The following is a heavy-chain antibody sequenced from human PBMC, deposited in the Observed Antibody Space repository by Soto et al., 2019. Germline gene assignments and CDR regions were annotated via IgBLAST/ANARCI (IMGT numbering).Heavy chain of an antibody. V-gene: IGHV1-69*02. D-gene: IGHD5-12*01. J-gene: IGHJ4*02. CDR2: IIPILGIA. Sequence: QVQLVQSGAEVKKPGSSVKVSCKASGGTFSSYTISWVRQAPGQGLEWMGRIIPILGIANYAQKFQGRVTITADKSTSTAYMELSSLRSEDTAVYYCARGMDRWLQLLYYWGQGTLVTVSS. CDR1: GGTFSSYT. CDR3: ARGMDRWLQLLYY.